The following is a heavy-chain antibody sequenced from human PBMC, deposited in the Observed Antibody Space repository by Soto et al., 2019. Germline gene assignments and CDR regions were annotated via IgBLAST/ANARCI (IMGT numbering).Heavy chain of an antibody. CDR1: GYTFTNYG. Sequence: QVQLVQSGAEVKKPGASVKVSCKASGYTFTNYGITWVRQAPGQGLEWVGWISGHNGNTNYAQKLQDRVTMTTDTSTSTAYMELRGLRSDDTAVYYCARVGDSYGYEASFDYWGHGTLVTVSS. CDR2: ISGHNGNT. J-gene: IGHJ4*01. D-gene: IGHD5-18*01. V-gene: IGHV1-18*01. CDR3: ARVGDSYGYEASFDY.